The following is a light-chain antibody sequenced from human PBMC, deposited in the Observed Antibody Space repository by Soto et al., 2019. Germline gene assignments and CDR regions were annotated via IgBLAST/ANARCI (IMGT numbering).Light chain of an antibody. V-gene: IGLV4-69*01. Sequence: QSVLTQSPSASASLGASVKLTCTLSSGHSSYAIAWHQQQPEKGPRYLMKLNSDGSHSKGDGIPDRFSGSSSGAERYLTIASLQSEDEADYYCQTWGTGIHYVFGTGTKLTAL. J-gene: IGLJ1*01. CDR1: SGHSSYA. CDR3: QTWGTGIHYV. CDR2: LNSDGSH.